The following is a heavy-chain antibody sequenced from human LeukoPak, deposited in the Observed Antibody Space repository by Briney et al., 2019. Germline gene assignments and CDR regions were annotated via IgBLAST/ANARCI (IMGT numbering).Heavy chain of an antibody. CDR3: AKNGQSGFSFDP. Sequence: SETLSLTCAVYGGSFNGYYWSWIRQPPGKGLEWIGEGDHSGGTKYNPSLKSRVTISADSSKNQFSLKLSSVTAADTAVYHCAKNGQSGFSFDPWGQGTLVTVSP. CDR2: GDHSGGT. D-gene: IGHD1-26*01. J-gene: IGHJ5*02. V-gene: IGHV4-34*01. CDR1: GGSFNGYY.